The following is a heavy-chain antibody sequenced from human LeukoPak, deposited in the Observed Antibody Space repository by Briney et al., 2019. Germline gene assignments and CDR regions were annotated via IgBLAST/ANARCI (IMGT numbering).Heavy chain of an antibody. CDR1: GFTFSSYE. D-gene: IGHD2-15*01. CDR3: AREAAPVAAAQPDAVDI. V-gene: IGHV3-48*03. Sequence: PGGSLRLSCAASGFTFSSYEMNWVRQAPGKGLEWVSYIGDSGRAKYYSDSVKGRFTISRDNAKNSLYLQMNSLRPEDTAVYYCAREAAPVAAAQPDAVDIWGQGTMVTVSS. CDR2: IGDSGRAK. J-gene: IGHJ3*02.